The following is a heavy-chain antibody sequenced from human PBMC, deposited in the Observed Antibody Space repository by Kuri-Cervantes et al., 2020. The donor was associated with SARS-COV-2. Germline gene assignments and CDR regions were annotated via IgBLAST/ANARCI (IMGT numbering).Heavy chain of an antibody. CDR1: GFTFNTYS. D-gene: IGHD2-21*01. J-gene: IGHJ4*02. CDR3: AKDISDLHYFDY. Sequence: GGSLRLSCAASGFTFNTYSMDWVRLAPGKGLEWVSAISGSGGSTYYADSVKGRFTISRDNSKNTLYLQMNSLRAEDTAVYYCAKDISDLHYFDYWGQGTLVTVSS. CDR2: ISGSGGST. V-gene: IGHV3-23*01.